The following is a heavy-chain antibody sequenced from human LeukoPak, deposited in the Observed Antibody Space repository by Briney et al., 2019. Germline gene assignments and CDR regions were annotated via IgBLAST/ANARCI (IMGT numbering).Heavy chain of an antibody. CDR1: GGSISGYY. V-gene: IGHV4-59*01. CDR2: IHYSGSS. D-gene: IGHD3-22*01. CDR3: ARYDSSSSALEN. Sequence: SETLSLTCTVSGGSISGYYWGWIRQPPGKGLDWIGYIHYSGSSKYSPCLKSRVAMSVDTSMNQFSLKLTSVTAADTAVYYCARYDSSSSALENWGQGTLVTVSS. J-gene: IGHJ4*02.